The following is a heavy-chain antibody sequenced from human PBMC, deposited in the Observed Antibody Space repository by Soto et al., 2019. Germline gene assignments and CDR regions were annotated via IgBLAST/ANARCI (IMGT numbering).Heavy chain of an antibody. CDR3: AGGGSIVRSSQRFMNV. J-gene: IGHJ6*03. V-gene: IGHV4-59*03. CDR2: ICNSGIT. Sequence: TSDTLGLTCTVSGGSIGRYCWAWIPQPPGEGLESSGCICNSGITDYNRSRKSRVTMSIDSQKSQLSLQLSSVTVDDTAFYYCAGGGSIVRSSQRFMNVWGKGTTVTVSS. CDR1: GGSIGRYC. D-gene: IGHD3-22*01.